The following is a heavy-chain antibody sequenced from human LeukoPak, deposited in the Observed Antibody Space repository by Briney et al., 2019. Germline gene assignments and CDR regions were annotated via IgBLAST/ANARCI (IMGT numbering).Heavy chain of an antibody. Sequence: ASVKVSCKASGYTFTGYYMHWVRQAPGQGLEWMGWINPNSGGTSYAQKFQGRVTMTRDTSISTAYMELSRLRSDDTAVYYCARGEAAAGLDYWGQGTLVTVSS. CDR2: INPNSGGT. CDR1: GYTFTGYY. V-gene: IGHV1-2*02. J-gene: IGHJ4*02. D-gene: IGHD6-13*01. CDR3: ARGEAAAGLDY.